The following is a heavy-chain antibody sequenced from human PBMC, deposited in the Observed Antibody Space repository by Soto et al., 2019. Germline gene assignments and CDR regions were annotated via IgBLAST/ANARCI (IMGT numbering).Heavy chain of an antibody. D-gene: IGHD1-26*01. Sequence: GGSLRLSCAASGFTFSNAWMNWVRQAPGKGLEWVGRIKSKTDGGTTDYAAPVKGRFTISRDDSKNTLYLQMNSLKTEDTAVYYCTTGWELGLWAYYAFDIWGQGTMVTVSS. V-gene: IGHV3-15*07. CDR3: TTGWELGLWAYYAFDI. CDR1: GFTFSNAW. CDR2: IKSKTDGGTT. J-gene: IGHJ3*02.